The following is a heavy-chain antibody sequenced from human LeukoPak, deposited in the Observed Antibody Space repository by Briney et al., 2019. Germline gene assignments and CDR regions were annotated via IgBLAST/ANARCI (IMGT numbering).Heavy chain of an antibody. J-gene: IGHJ4*02. CDR3: ARVKYYYDSSGYSQNFDY. Sequence: PSETLSLTRTVSGGSISSYYWSWIRQPPGKGLEWIGYIYYSGSTDYNPSLNSRVTISVDTSKNQFSLKLSSVTAADTAVYYCARVKYYYDSSGYSQNFDYWGQGTLVTVSS. CDR1: GGSISSYY. D-gene: IGHD3-22*01. CDR2: IYYSGST. V-gene: IGHV4-59*01.